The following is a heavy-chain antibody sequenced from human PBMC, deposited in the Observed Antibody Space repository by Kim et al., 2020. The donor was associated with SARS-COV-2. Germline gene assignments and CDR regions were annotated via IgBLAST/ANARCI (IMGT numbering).Heavy chain of an antibody. V-gene: IGHV4-61*01. CDR3: ARAVGDCSSTSCPEYFQH. CDR2: IYYSGST. CDR1: GGSVSSGSYY. J-gene: IGHJ1*01. Sequence: SETLSLTCTVSGGSVSSGSYYWSWIWQPPGKGLEWIGYIYYSGSTNYNPSLKSRVTISVDTSKNQFSLKLSSVTAADTAVYYCARAVGDCSSTSCPEYFQHWGQGTLVTVSS. D-gene: IGHD2-2*01.